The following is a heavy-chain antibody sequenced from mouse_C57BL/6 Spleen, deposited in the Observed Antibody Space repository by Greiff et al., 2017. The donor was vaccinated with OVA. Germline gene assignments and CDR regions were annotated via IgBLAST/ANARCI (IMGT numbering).Heavy chain of an antibody. D-gene: IGHD4-1*02. J-gene: IGHJ2*01. CDR2: IRNKANNHAT. Sequence: EVKVEESGGGLVQPGGSMKLSCAASGFTFSDAWMDWVRQSPEKGLEWVAEIRNKANNHATYYAESVKGRFTISRDDSKSSVYLQMNSLRAEDTGSYYCARGASTGYFDCWGQGTTLTAAS. CDR1: GFTFSDAW. V-gene: IGHV6-6*01. CDR3: ARGASTGYFDC.